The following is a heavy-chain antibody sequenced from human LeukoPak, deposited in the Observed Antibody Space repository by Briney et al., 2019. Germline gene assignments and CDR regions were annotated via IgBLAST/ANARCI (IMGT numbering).Heavy chain of an antibody. CDR2: IGTTAK. CDR1: GFTFSAYG. D-gene: IGHD5-12*01. J-gene: IGHJ5*02. CDR3: TKAPAGPEYSDNWRFGYNWFDP. V-gene: IGHV3-23*01. Sequence: PGGSLRLSCVASGFTFSAYGMSWVRQAPGKGPEWVSGIGTTAKYYADSVKGRFTISRDNSRNTLYLQMNSLRAEDTAIYYCTKAPAGPEYSDNWRFGYNWFDPWGQGTLVTVSS.